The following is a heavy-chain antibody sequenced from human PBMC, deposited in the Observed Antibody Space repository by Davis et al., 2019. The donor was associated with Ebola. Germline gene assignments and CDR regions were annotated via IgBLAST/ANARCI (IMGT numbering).Heavy chain of an antibody. V-gene: IGHV1-69*04. CDR1: GGTFSSYA. D-gene: IGHD3-10*01. J-gene: IGHJ6*02. CDR2: IIPILGIA. Sequence: SVKVSCKASGGTFSSYAISWVRQAPGQGLEWMGRIIPILGIANYAQKLQGRVTMTTDTSASTAYMELSSLRSEDTAVYYCAREWGYYGSGSYHYYYGMDVWGQGTTVTVSS. CDR3: AREWGYYGSGSYHYYYGMDV.